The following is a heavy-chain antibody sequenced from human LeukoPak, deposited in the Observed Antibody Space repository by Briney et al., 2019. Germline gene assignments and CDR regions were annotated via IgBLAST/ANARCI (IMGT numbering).Heavy chain of an antibody. D-gene: IGHD6-13*01. CDR2: ISYDGSNK. Sequence: GRSLRLSCAASGFTFSSYAMHWVRQAPGKGLEWVAVISYDGSNKYYADSVKGRFTISRDNSKNTLHLQMNSLRAGDTAVYYCARDPESAALDYYFDYWGQGTLVTVSS. CDR1: GFTFSSYA. CDR3: ARDPESAALDYYFDY. J-gene: IGHJ4*02. V-gene: IGHV3-30-3*01.